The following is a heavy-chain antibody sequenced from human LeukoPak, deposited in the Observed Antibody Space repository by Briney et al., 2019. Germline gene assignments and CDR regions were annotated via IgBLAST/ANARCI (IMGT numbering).Heavy chain of an antibody. V-gene: IGHV7-4-1*02. CDR2: IITNTGNP. J-gene: IGHJ4*02. Sequence: EASVKVSCTASGYTLTNYALNWVRQAPGQGLEWMGWIITNTGNPTYAQGFTGRFVFSLDTSVNTAYLQISSLKAEDTAIYYCARVQGYCSTTSCYPHYWGQGTLVTVSS. CDR3: ARVQGYCSTTSCYPHY. CDR1: GYTLTNYA. D-gene: IGHD2-2*01.